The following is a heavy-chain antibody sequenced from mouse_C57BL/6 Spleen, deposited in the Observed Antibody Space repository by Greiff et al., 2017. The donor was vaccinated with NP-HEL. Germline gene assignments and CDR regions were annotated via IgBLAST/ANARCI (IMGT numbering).Heavy chain of an antibody. Sequence: VQLQQSGTVLARPGASVKMSCKTSGYTFTSYWMHWVKQRPGQGLEWIGAIYPGNSDTSYNQKFKGKAKLTAVTSASTAYMELSSLTNEDSAVYYCTSGSIYYDYDGFAYWGQGTLVTVSA. CDR3: TSGSIYYDYDGFAY. J-gene: IGHJ3*01. CDR2: IYPGNSDT. D-gene: IGHD2-4*01. CDR1: GYTFTSYW. V-gene: IGHV1-5*01.